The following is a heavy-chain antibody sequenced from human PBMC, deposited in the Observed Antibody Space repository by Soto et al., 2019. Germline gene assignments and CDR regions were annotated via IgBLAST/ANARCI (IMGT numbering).Heavy chain of an antibody. D-gene: IGHD3-22*01. CDR3: AKALKSFYDSSGSYYLDY. J-gene: IGHJ4*02. Sequence: QVQLVESGGGVVQPGTSLRLSCAASGFTVSSYGMYWVRQAPGKGLEWVAVISDDGSHKYYPDSVKGRFTISRDNSKKTLYLQMNSLRAEDTAVYYCAKALKSFYDSSGSYYLDYWGQGTLVTVSS. CDR2: ISDDGSHK. V-gene: IGHV3-30*18. CDR1: GFTVSSYG.